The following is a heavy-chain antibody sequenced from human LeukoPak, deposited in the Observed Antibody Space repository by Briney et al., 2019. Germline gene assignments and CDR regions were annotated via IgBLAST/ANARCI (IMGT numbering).Heavy chain of an antibody. CDR3: ARGGEEGPHEVVYNRDV. CDR2: IIPIFGTA. J-gene: IGHJ6*03. CDR1: GGTFSSYA. D-gene: IGHD3-16*01. Sequence: ASVKVSCKASGGTFSSYAISWVRQAPGQGLEWMGGIIPIFGTANYAQKFQGRVTIITDESTSTAYMELSSLRSEDTAVYYCARGGEEGPHEVVYNRDVGEKGPPAPVS. V-gene: IGHV1-69*05.